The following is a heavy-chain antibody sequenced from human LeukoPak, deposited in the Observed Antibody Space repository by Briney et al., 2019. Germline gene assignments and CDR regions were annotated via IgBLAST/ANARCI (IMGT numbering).Heavy chain of an antibody. CDR3: ARGDYGDYGTHHYFDY. Sequence: KSSETLSLTCTVSGGSINSYYWSWIRQPPGKGLEWIGYSYYSGSTNYNPSLKSRVTISVDTSKNQFSLKLSSVTAADTAVYYCARGDYGDYGTHHYFDYWGQGTLVTVSS. CDR2: SYYSGST. D-gene: IGHD4-17*01. J-gene: IGHJ4*02. V-gene: IGHV4-59*08. CDR1: GGSINSYY.